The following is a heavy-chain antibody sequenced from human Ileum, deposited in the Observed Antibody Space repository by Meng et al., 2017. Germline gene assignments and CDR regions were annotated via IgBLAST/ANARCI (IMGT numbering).Heavy chain of an antibody. V-gene: IGHV4-31*03. J-gene: IGHJ5*01. CDR1: GGCVSDGDYY. Sequence: QGALQEPGPGLVKPSHHLSLTCTVSGGCVSDGDYYWSWVRQHPGKGLECIGHMYSSGNAYYNPSLKSRVSMSVDTSKNQFSVRLSSVTAADTAIYYCARVYYDSSGLNWFDSWGQGTLVTVSS. CDR3: ARVYYDSSGLNWFDS. D-gene: IGHD3-22*01. CDR2: MYSSGNA.